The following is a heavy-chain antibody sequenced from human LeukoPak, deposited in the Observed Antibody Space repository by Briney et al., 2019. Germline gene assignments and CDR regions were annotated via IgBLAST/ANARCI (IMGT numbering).Heavy chain of an antibody. Sequence: GESLKISCKGSGYGFTSYWIGWVRQMPGKGLEWMGVIYPRDSDTRYSPSFQGQVTISADKSINTAYLQWSSLKASDTAIYYCARTQDRIAARSWGQGTLVTVSS. D-gene: IGHD6-13*01. CDR3: ARTQDRIAARS. CDR1: GYGFTSYW. V-gene: IGHV5-51*01. CDR2: IYPRDSDT. J-gene: IGHJ4*02.